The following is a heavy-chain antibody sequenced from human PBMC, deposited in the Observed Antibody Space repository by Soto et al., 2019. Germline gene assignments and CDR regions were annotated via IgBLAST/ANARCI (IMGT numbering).Heavy chain of an antibody. V-gene: IGHV4-59*01. CDR3: ARDPYT. Sequence: QVQLQESGPGLVKPSKTLSLTCTVSGGSISSYYWSWIRQPPGKGLEWIGYIYYSGSTNYNPSLKSRVTISVDTSKNQFSLKLSSVTAADTAVYYCARDPYTWGQGTLVTVSS. CDR1: GGSISSYY. D-gene: IGHD3-16*01. J-gene: IGHJ4*02. CDR2: IYYSGST.